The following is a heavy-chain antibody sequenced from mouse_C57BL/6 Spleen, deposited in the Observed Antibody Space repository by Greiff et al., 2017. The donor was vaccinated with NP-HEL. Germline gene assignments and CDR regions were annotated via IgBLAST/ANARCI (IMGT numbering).Heavy chain of an antibody. D-gene: IGHD2-4*01. CDR3: TRGLRVPYFDY. Sequence: VKLVESGAELVRPGASVTLSCKASGYTFTDYEMHWVKQTPVHGLEWIGAIDPETGGTAYNQKFKGKAILTADKSSSTAYMELRSLTSEDSAVYYCTRGLRVPYFDYWGQGTTLTVSS. CDR1: GYTFTDYE. CDR2: IDPETGGT. V-gene: IGHV1-15*01. J-gene: IGHJ2*01.